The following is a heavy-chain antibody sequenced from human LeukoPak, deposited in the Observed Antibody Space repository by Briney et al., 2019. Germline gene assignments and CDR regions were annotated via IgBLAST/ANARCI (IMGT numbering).Heavy chain of an antibody. Sequence: GGSLRLSCAASGFTFDDYAMHWVRQAPGKGQEWVSGISWNSGSIGYADSVKGRFTISRDNAKNSLYLQMNSLRAEDMALYYCAKDYKRRGSGGGYFVLWGRGTLVTVSS. CDR1: GFTFDDYA. CDR3: AKDYKRRGSGGGYFVL. D-gene: IGHD6-19*01. CDR2: ISWNSGSI. J-gene: IGHJ2*01. V-gene: IGHV3-9*03.